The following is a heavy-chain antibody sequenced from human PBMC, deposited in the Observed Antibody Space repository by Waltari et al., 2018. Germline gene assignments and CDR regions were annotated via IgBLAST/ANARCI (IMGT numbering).Heavy chain of an antibody. CDR2: IKSKRDGATT. Sequence: CAASGFTFTNAWMNWVRQAPGKGLEWVGRIKSKRDGATTDYAAPVKGRFTISRDDSKNTLYLQMNSLKTEDTAVYYCITDDTGHDWGYWGQGTLVTVSS. V-gene: IGHV3-15*01. CDR3: ITDDTGHDWGY. D-gene: IGHD5-12*01. J-gene: IGHJ4*02. CDR1: GFTFTNAW.